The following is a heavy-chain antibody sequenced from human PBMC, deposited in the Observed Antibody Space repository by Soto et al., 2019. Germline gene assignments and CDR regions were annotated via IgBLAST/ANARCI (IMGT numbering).Heavy chain of an antibody. J-gene: IGHJ6*02. Sequence: PGASLKISCKGSGYSFTSYWIGWVRQMPGKGLERMGIIYPGDSDTRYSPSFQGQVTISADKSISTAYLQWSSLKASDTAMYYCARLNDILTGYYNLYYYYGMDVWGQGTTVTVSS. CDR1: GYSFTSYW. V-gene: IGHV5-51*01. CDR2: IYPGDSDT. D-gene: IGHD3-9*01. CDR3: ARLNDILTGYYNLYYYYGMDV.